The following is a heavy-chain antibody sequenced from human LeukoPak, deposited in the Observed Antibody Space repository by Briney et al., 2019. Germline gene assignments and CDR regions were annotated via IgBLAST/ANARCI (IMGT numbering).Heavy chain of an antibody. Sequence: SETLSLTCTVSGGSISSGSYYWSWIRQPAVKGLEWIGRIYTSGSTNYNPSLKSRVTISVDTSKNQFSLKLSSVTAADTAVYYCASIPEYYYGSGRPNYWGQGTLVTVSS. V-gene: IGHV4-61*02. D-gene: IGHD3-10*01. J-gene: IGHJ4*02. CDR2: IYTSGST. CDR3: ASIPEYYYGSGRPNY. CDR1: GGSISSGSYY.